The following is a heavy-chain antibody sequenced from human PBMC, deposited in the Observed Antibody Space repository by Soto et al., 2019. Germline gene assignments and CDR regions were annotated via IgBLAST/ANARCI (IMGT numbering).Heavy chain of an antibody. J-gene: IGHJ5*02. V-gene: IGHV1-69*12. CDR2: IIPIFGTA. D-gene: IGHD3-22*01. CDR3: ARDRGPSSGYYPYWFDP. CDR1: GGTFISYA. Sequence: QVHLVQSAAEVKKPGSSVKVSCKASGGTFISYAINRVRQAPGQGRDWMGGIIPIFGTANYAQKFQGRDTIAADESTSTAYMELSSLRSEDRDVYYCARDRGPSSGYYPYWFDPWGQGTLVTVSS.